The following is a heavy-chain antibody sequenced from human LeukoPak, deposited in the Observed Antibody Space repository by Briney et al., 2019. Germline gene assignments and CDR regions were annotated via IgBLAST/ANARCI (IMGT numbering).Heavy chain of an antibody. Sequence: SETLSLTCTVSGGSMSRYYWKWIRQPPGKGLEWIGYIDYSGSTNYNPSLKSRVTISVDTSKNQFSLKLSSVTAADTAVYYCATALMVRGVKGYYYGMDVWGQGTTVTVSS. J-gene: IGHJ6*02. CDR1: GGSMSRYY. CDR2: IDYSGST. CDR3: ATALMVRGVKGYYYGMDV. D-gene: IGHD3-10*01. V-gene: IGHV4-59*01.